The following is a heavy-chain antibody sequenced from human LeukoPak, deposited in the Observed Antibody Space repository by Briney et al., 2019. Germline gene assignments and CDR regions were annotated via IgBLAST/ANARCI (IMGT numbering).Heavy chain of an antibody. CDR3: ARELGEGGYENYYFDY. CDR1: GYTFTSYD. V-gene: IGHV1-8*01. CDR2: MNPNSGNT. J-gene: IGHJ4*02. D-gene: IGHD5-12*01. Sequence: ASVKVSCKASGYTFTSYDINWVRQATGQGLEWMGWMNPNSGNTGYAQKFQGRVTITADESTSTAYMELSSLRSEDTAVYYCARELGEGGYENYYFDYWGQGTLVTVSS.